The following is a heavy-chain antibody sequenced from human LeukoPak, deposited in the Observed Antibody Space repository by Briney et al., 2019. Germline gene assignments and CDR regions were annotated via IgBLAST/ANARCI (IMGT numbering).Heavy chain of an antibody. Sequence: GGSLRLSCAASGFTFRDYHMSWIRQTPGKGLEWLSYISGDSYTKYADPVKGRFTISRDNAKNSLFLQMNSLRVEDTAVYYCARGGGNSGYFQHWGQGTLVTVSS. D-gene: IGHD4-23*01. J-gene: IGHJ1*01. CDR2: ISGDSYT. CDR3: ARGGGNSGYFQH. V-gene: IGHV3-11*05. CDR1: GFTFRDYH.